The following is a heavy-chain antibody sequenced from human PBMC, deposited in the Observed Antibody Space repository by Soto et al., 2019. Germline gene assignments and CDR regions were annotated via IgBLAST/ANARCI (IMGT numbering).Heavy chain of an antibody. CDR1: GFSVASHY. J-gene: IGHJ3*01. Sequence: EVQLVESGGGLVQPGGSLRLSCTASGFSVASHYMHWVRQTPTKRLEWVSVLYVGVGTYYADSVKGRFTISRDDSKNTLYLQMTSLTADDTAVYYCAKEVASGWNAVDVWGQGTMVTVSS. CDR2: LYVGVGT. V-gene: IGHV3-53*04. CDR3: AKEVASGWNAVDV. D-gene: IGHD6-19*01.